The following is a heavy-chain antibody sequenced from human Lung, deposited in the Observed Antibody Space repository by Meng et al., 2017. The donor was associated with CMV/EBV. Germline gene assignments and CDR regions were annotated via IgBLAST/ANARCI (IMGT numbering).Heavy chain of an antibody. V-gene: IGHV1-2*02. D-gene: IGHD2-15*01. CDR2: INPNSGDT. CDR1: GYNFTGYY. CDR3: ARVKRYCTGGSCSSTGYYGMDV. J-gene: IGHJ6*02. Sequence: ASVXVSXKASGYNFTGYYMHWVRQAPGQGLEWMGWINPNSGDTNYAQKFQGRVTMTGDTSITTAYMELSRLRSDDMAVYYCARVKRYCTGGSCSSTGYYGMDVXGRGXTVTFSS.